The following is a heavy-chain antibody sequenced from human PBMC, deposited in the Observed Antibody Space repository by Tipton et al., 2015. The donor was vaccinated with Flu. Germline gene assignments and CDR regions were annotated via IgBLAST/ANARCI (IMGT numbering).Heavy chain of an antibody. CDR1: GDSIGSRYF. Sequence: LRLSCSVSGDSIGSRYFWAWIRQPPGKGLEWIGNVHQTGSTYYNPSLKSRVTVSVDPSMSQFSLRLTSVTAADTAVYYCARDPSLGMPDYFDYWGQGILVTASS. V-gene: IGHV4-38-2*02. CDR3: ARDPSLGMPDYFDY. D-gene: IGHD2-2*01. CDR2: VHQTGST. J-gene: IGHJ4*02.